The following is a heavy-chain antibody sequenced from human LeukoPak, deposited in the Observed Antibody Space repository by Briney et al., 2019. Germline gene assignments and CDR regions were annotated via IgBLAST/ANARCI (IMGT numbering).Heavy chain of an antibody. V-gene: IGHV3-21*01. CDR3: ARGASPVVPAADY. Sequence: GGSLRLSCAASGFTFSSYGMSWVRQAPGKGLEWVSSISSSSSYIYYADSVKGRFTISRDNAKNSLYLQMNSLRAEDTAVYYCARGASPVVPAADYWGQGTLVTVSS. J-gene: IGHJ4*02. CDR1: GFTFSSYG. D-gene: IGHD2-2*01. CDR2: ISSSSSYI.